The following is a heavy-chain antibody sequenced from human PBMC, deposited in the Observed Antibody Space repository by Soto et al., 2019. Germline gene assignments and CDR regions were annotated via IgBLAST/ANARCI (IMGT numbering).Heavy chain of an antibody. CDR1: GGTFSSYA. D-gene: IGHD3-9*01. Sequence: SVKVSCKASGGTFSSYAISWVRQAPGQGLEWMGGIIPIFGTANYAQKFQGRVTITADESTSTAYMELSSLRSEDTAVYYCARDGGYDILTGYLRGYYGMDVWDPGPTVTVSS. V-gene: IGHV1-69*13. J-gene: IGHJ6*02. CDR2: IIPIFGTA. CDR3: ARDGGYDILTGYLRGYYGMDV.